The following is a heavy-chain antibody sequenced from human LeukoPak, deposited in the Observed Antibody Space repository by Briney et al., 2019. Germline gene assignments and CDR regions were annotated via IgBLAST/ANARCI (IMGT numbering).Heavy chain of an antibody. V-gene: IGHV4-59*01. D-gene: IGHD2-15*01. Sequence: SETLSLTCTVSGGPITSYYWSWIRQPPGKGLEWIGYIYYTGSTNYNPSLKSRVTISVDTSKNQFSLKLSSVSAADTAVYYCARVVVAAGSNWFDSWGQGTLVTVSS. CDR3: ARVVVAAGSNWFDS. J-gene: IGHJ5*01. CDR2: IYYTGST. CDR1: GGPITSYY.